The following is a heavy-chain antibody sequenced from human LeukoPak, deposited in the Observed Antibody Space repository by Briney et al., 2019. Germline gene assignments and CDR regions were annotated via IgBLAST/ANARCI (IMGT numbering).Heavy chain of an antibody. CDR3: AKDLRDGYNSGYFDY. V-gene: IGHV3-9*01. CDR2: ISWNSGSI. J-gene: IGHJ4*02. Sequence: GGSLRLSCAASGFTFTNYAMTWVRQAPGKGLEWVSGISWNSGSIGYADSVKGRFTISRDNAKNSLYLQMNSLRAEDTALYYCAKDLRDGYNSGYFDYWGQGTLVTVSS. CDR1: GFTFTNYA. D-gene: IGHD5-24*01.